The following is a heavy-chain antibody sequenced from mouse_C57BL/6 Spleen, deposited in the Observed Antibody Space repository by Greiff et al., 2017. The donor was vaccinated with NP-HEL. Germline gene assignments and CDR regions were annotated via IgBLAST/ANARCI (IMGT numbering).Heavy chain of an antibody. D-gene: IGHD1-1*01. CDR2: IYPGDGDT. J-gene: IGHJ2*01. Sequence: VKLVESGPELVKPGASVKISCKASGYAFSSSWMNWVKQRPGKGLEWIGRIYPGDGDTNYNGKFKGKATLTADKSSSTAYMQLSSLTSEDSAVYFCARRDYYGRGGFDYWGQGTTLTVSS. CDR1: GYAFSSSW. CDR3: ARRDYYGRGGFDY. V-gene: IGHV1-82*01.